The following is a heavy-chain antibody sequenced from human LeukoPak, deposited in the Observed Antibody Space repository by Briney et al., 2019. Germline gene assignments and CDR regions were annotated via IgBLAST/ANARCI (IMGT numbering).Heavy chain of an antibody. J-gene: IGHJ5*02. D-gene: IGHD3-16*01. CDR2: ISYDSYNK. Sequence: GGSLRLSCAASGFTFSSYGMHWVRQAPGRGLEWVAVISYDSYNKWFAESVKGRFTISRDNSKNTLYLHMNSLRVEDTAVYYCTRVNTYYDVDGWFDPWGQGTLVTVSS. CDR1: GFTFSSYG. CDR3: TRVNTYYDVDGWFDP. V-gene: IGHV3-30*03.